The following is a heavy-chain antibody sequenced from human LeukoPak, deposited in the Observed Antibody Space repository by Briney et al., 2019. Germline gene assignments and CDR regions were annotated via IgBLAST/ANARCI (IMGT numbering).Heavy chain of an antibody. CDR2: VSYDGSNK. CDR3: ARDYHFDWLLVSYAFDI. Sequence: GRSLRLSCAASGFTFSSYAMHWVRQAPGKGLEWVAVVSYDGSNKYYADSVKGRFTISRGNSKNTLYLQMNSLRAEDTAVYYCARDYHFDWLLVSYAFDIWGQGTMVTVSS. D-gene: IGHD3-9*01. V-gene: IGHV3-30-3*01. J-gene: IGHJ3*02. CDR1: GFTFSSYA.